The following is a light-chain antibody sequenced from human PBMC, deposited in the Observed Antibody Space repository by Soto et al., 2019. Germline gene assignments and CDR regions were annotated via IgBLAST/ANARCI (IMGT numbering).Light chain of an antibody. CDR1: QSVTNNY. CDR3: QHYVTSPLA. Sequence: EIVLTQSPGTLSLSPGERATLSCRASQSVTNNYLAWYQQKPGQAPRLLIYGASSRATGIPDRFSGSGSGTDFTLTISRLEPEDFAVYFCQHYVTSPLAFGGGTKVDIK. J-gene: IGKJ4*01. V-gene: IGKV3-20*01. CDR2: GAS.